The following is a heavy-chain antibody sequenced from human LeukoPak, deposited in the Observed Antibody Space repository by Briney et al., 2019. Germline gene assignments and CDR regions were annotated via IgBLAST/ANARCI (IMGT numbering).Heavy chain of an antibody. J-gene: IGHJ5*02. D-gene: IGHD3-10*01. CDR3: ARDRGIWFRELLRWFDP. Sequence: ASVTVSCKASGYTFTSYGISWVRQAPGQGLEWMGWISAYNGNTNYAQKLQGRVTMTTDTSTSTAYMELRSLRSDDTAVYYCARDRGIWFRELLRWFDPWGQGTLVTVSS. CDR2: ISAYNGNT. CDR1: GYTFTSYG. V-gene: IGHV1-18*01.